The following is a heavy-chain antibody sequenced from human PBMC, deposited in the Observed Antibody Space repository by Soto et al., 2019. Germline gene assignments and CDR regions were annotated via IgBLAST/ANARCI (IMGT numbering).Heavy chain of an antibody. J-gene: IGHJ3*02. Sequence: QVQLVQSGAEVKKPGASVKVSCKVSGDTLTELSIHWVRQAPGKGLEWMGGFDPEDHEAVYAQKFQGRVTMTEDTSTDTAYMELSSLRSVDTAVYYCATGPPLAFDIWGQGTMVTVSS. CDR3: ATGPPLAFDI. CDR2: FDPEDHEA. V-gene: IGHV1-24*01. CDR1: GDTLTELS.